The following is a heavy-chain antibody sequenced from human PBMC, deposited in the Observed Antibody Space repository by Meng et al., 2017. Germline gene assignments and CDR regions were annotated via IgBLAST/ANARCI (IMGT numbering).Heavy chain of an antibody. CDR2: IYSGGST. Sequence: EVRGVWTGGGVVLAGACWTLSSSASGFTVSSNYISWGRQRPGKGLEWESVIYSGGSTYYADYVKGRFTISRDNSKNTLYLQMNSLRAEDTDVYYCARDYGDHLGFDYWGQGTLVTVSS. CDR3: ARDYGDHLGFDY. J-gene: IGHJ4*02. D-gene: IGHD4-17*01. CDR1: GFTVSSNY. V-gene: IGHV3-53*02.